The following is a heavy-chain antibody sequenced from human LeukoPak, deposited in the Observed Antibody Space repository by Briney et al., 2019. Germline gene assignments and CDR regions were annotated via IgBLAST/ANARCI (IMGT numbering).Heavy chain of an antibody. CDR3: GRDALVGYFSYYYMDV. V-gene: IGHV4-59*01. J-gene: IGHJ6*03. CDR1: GGSISSNY. CDR2: ISNSGST. Sequence: ASETLSLTCTVSGGSISSNYWTWIRQSPVKGLEWIGDISNSGSTSYNPSLKRRVTISIDTSKNHFSLKLSSVTAADTAVYYCGRDALVGYFSYYYMDVWGKGTTVTVSS. D-gene: IGHD2-15*01.